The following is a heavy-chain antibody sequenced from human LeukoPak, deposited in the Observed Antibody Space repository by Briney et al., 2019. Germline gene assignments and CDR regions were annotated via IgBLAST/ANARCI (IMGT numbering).Heavy chain of an antibody. CDR1: GFTFSSYA. J-gene: IGHJ6*03. D-gene: IGHD2-2*01. Sequence: GGSLRLSCAASGFTFSSYAMSWVRQAPGKGLEWVSAISGSGGSTYYADSVKGRFTISRDNSKNTLYLQMNSLRAEDTAVYYCAKDGRRGYCSSTSCPNAWQETYYYYMDVWGKGTTVTVSS. CDR3: AKDGRRGYCSSTSCPNAWQETYYYYMDV. CDR2: ISGSGGST. V-gene: IGHV3-23*01.